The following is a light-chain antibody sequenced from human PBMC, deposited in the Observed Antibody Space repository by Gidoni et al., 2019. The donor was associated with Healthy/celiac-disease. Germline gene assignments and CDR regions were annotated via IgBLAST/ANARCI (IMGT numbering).Light chain of an antibody. V-gene: IGKV3-20*01. CDR3: QQYGSSPPKSS. Sequence: EIVLTQSPGTLSLSPGERATLSCRARQSVSSSYLAWYQQKPGQAPRLLIYGASSRATGIPDRFSGSGSGTDFTLTISRLEPEDFAVYYCQQYGSSPPKSSFGQGTKLEIK. J-gene: IGKJ2*04. CDR2: GAS. CDR1: QSVSSSY.